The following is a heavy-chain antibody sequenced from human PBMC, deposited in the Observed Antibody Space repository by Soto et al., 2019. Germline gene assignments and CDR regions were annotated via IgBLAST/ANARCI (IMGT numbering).Heavy chain of an antibody. J-gene: IGHJ3*02. D-gene: IGHD3-16*01. CDR2: ISWNSGSI. V-gene: IGHV3-9*01. Sequence: SLRLSCAASGFTFDDYAMHWVRQAPGKGLEWVSGISWNSGSIGYADSVKGRFTISRDNAKNSLYLQMNSLRAEDTALYYCAKDIMQVPGSIRAFDIWGQGTMVTVSS. CDR1: GFTFDDYA. CDR3: AKDIMQVPGSIRAFDI.